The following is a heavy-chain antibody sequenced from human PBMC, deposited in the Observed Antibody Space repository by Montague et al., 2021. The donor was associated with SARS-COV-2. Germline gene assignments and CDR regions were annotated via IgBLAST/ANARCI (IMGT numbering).Heavy chain of an antibody. Sequence: SETLSLTCTVSDGYFSSGVYEWWGWIRQPPGKGLQWIGSASYSGSTTYNPSLKNRVTVSVDTSGSQFYLRLHSVTATDTAVYYCAGGQVTISGVLIFIPAAGHLDGWGPGTSVTVSS. D-gene: IGHD3-3*01. CDR3: AGGQVTISGVLIFIPAAGHLDG. CDR1: DGYFSSGVYE. V-gene: IGHV4-39*02. CDR2: ASYSGST. J-gene: IGHJ3*01.